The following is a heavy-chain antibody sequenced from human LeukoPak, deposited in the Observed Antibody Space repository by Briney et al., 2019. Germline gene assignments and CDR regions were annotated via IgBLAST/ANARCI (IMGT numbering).Heavy chain of an antibody. CDR2: ISGSGGST. J-gene: IGHJ4*02. D-gene: IGHD2-15*01. Sequence: PGGSLRLSCAASGFTFSSYSMSWVRQAPGKGLEWVSAISGSGGSTYYADSVKGRFTISRDNSKNTLYLQMNSLRAEDTAVYYCAKGKEVRLLPTYIDYWGQGTLVTVSS. V-gene: IGHV3-23*01. CDR3: AKGKEVRLLPTYIDY. CDR1: GFTFSSYS.